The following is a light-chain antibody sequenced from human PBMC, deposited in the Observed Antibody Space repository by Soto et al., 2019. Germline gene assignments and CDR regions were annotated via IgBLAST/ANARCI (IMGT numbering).Light chain of an antibody. CDR3: QQTYITPIT. Sequence: DIQMTQSPSSLSASVGDRVTISCRTSQTVNNNLNWYQQRPGKAPNLLIYSSSSLLSGVPPRFSGSGSGTDFTLTIISLQPETFATYHCQQTYITPITFGQGTRLDIK. CDR1: QTVNNN. J-gene: IGKJ5*01. CDR2: SSS. V-gene: IGKV1-39*01.